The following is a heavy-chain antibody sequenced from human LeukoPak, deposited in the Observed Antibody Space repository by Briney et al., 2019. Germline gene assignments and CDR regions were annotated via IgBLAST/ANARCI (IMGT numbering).Heavy chain of an antibody. V-gene: IGHV3-21*04. Sequence: PGGSLRLSCAASGFSFNTYSMNWVRQAPGKGLEWVSSISSTSAHIFYADSVKGRFTISRDNAKNSLYLQMNSLRAEDTALYYCARGFDGNFDYWGQGTLVTVSP. J-gene: IGHJ4*02. CDR1: GFSFNTYS. D-gene: IGHD3-9*01. CDR2: ISSTSAHI. CDR3: ARGFDGNFDY.